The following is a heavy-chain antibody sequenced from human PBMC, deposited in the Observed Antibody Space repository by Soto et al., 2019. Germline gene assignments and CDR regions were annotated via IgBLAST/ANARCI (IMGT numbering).Heavy chain of an antibody. CDR2: VWYDGGNK. V-gene: IGHV3-33*01. Sequence: QVQLVESGGGVVQPGRSLRLSCAASGFTFRNYGMHWVRQGPAKGLEWVALVWYDGGNKNYVDSVKGRFTISRDNSKNTLYLQMNSLRDEDTAVYYCVRAAGYSGNDYVYYYGMDVWGQGTTVTVSS. J-gene: IGHJ6*02. CDR1: GFTFRNYG. D-gene: IGHD5-12*01. CDR3: VRAAGYSGNDYVYYYGMDV.